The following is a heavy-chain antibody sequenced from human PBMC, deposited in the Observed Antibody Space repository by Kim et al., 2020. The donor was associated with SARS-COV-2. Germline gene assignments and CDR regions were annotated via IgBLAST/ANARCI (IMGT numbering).Heavy chain of an antibody. Sequence: GGSLRLSCAASGFTFSSYSMNLVRQAPGKGREWVSSISSSSSYIYYADSVKVRFTISRDNAENSLYLQMNRQRAEDTAVYYCATGAVYDSSGYYFNLFDPVGTGPVVTVSS. V-gene: IGHV3-21*04. CDR2: ISSSSSYI. CDR3: ATGAVYDSSGYYFNLFDP. J-gene: IGHJ5*02. D-gene: IGHD3-22*01. CDR1: GFTFSSYS.